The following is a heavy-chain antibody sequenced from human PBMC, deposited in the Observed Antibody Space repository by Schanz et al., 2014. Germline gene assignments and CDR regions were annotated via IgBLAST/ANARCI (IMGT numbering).Heavy chain of an antibody. CDR3: AKDPHRDYGGKPQAFDI. D-gene: IGHD4-17*01. CDR1: GFTINTNY. J-gene: IGHJ3*02. CDR2: MYINSGST. V-gene: IGHV3-53*01. Sequence: EVQLVESGGGLIQPGGSLRLSCAVSGFTINTNYMSWVRQAPGKGLEWISSMYINSGSTQYADSVKGRFIISRDSSKNTLFLQMNSLRAEDTAVYYCAKDPHRDYGGKPQAFDIWGQGTMVTVSS.